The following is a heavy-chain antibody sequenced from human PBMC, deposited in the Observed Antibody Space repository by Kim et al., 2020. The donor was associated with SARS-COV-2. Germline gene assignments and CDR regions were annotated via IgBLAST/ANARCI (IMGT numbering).Heavy chain of an antibody. Sequence: IHYADSVRGRFTISRDNAKNSLYLQMRSLRAEDTAVYYCARGSDWYFDLWGRGTLVTVSS. J-gene: IGHJ2*01. V-gene: IGHV3-48*04. CDR3: ARGSDWYFDL. CDR2: I.